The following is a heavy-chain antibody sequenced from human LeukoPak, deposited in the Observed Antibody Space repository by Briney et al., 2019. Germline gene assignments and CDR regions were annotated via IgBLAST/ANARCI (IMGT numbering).Heavy chain of an antibody. CDR3: ARRYNYVFDY. CDR1: GGSISSYRSY. D-gene: IGHD1-1*01. V-gene: IGHV4-39*07. CDR2: IYYGGST. J-gene: IGHJ4*02. Sequence: SETLSLTCTVSGGSISSYRSYWGWIRQPPGKGLEWIGTIYYGGSTYYNPSVKSRLTISVDTSKNQISLKLSSVTAADTAVYYCARRYNYVFDYWGQGTLVTVSS.